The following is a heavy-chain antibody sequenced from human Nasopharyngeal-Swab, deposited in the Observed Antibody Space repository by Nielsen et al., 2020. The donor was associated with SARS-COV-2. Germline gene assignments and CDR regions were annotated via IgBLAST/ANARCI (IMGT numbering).Heavy chain of an antibody. D-gene: IGHD6-13*01. CDR3: AKFTAPEGWFDP. CDR2: IHYGGTT. J-gene: IGHJ5*02. V-gene: IGHV4-39*07. Sequence: SETLSLTCTVSGGSIRSSTYYWGWIRQPPGKVLEWIGHIHYGGTTYRNPSLKSRVAISVDTSKNQFSLKMNSVTAADTAVYYCAKFTAPEGWFDPWGQGTQITASS. CDR1: GGSIRSSTYY.